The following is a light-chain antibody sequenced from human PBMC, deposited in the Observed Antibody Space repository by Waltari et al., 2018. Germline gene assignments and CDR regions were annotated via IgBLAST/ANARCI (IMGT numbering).Light chain of an antibody. CDR2: DVY. CDR3: CSYAGTYRWV. J-gene: IGLJ3*02. CDR1: SSDVGNYNY. V-gene: IGLV2-11*01. Sequence: QSALTQPRSVSGSPGQSVTISCTGTSSDVGNYNYVSWYQQYPGTAPKLMIADVYKRPSGVPDRFSGSKSGNTASLTISGLQTEDEADYYCCSYAGTYRWVFGGGTKLTVL.